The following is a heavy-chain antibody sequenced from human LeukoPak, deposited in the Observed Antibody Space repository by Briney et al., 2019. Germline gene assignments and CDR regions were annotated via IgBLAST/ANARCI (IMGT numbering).Heavy chain of an antibody. V-gene: IGHV3-30-3*01. Sequence: PGGSLRLSCAASGFTFSSYAMHWVRQAPGKGLEWVAVISYDGSNKYYADSVKGRFTISRDNSKNTLYLQMNSLRAEDTAVYYCASDWNDAFDIWGQGTMVTVSS. CDR2: ISYDGSNK. CDR3: ASDWNDAFDI. J-gene: IGHJ3*02. D-gene: IGHD1-1*01. CDR1: GFTFSSYA.